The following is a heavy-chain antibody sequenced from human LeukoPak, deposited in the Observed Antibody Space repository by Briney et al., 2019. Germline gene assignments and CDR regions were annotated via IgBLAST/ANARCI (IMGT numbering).Heavy chain of an antibody. J-gene: IGHJ4*02. V-gene: IGHV3-7*05. CDR2: IKEDGSEK. D-gene: IGHD2-2*01. CDR3: ARMKGCSSTTCYFAIY. CDR1: GFTFSTFW. Sequence: PGGSLRLSCAASGFTFSTFWMTWVRQAAGKGLEWVANIKEDGSEKYYVDSMKGRFTISRDNAKNSLYLQMNSLRAEDTAVYYCARMKGCSSTTCYFAIYWGQGTLVTVSS.